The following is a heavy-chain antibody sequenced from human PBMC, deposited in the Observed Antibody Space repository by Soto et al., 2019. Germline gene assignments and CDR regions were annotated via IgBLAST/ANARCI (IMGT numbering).Heavy chain of an antibody. CDR1: GFTFSSFS. V-gene: IGHV3-48*02. CDR3: VKDDDSDTLLMNY. D-gene: IGHD3-16*01. CDR2: ISGGSVTI. J-gene: IGHJ4*02. Sequence: EVQLVESGGGLVKPGGSLRLSCAASGFTFSSFSMNWVRQTPGKGLEWVSYISGGSVTIYYADSVKGRFTISRDNAKNSLYLQMSSLRDEDTAVYYCVKDDDSDTLLMNYWGQGTLVTVSS.